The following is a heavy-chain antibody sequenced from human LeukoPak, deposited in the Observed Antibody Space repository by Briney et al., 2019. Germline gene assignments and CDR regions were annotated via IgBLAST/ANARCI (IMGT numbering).Heavy chain of an antibody. J-gene: IGHJ5*02. CDR1: GYTFTTYA. CDR2: INTYTGNP. D-gene: IGHD6-13*01. Sequence: ASVKVPCKASGYTFTTYAMNWVRQAPGQGLEWMGWINTYTGNPTYAQDFTGRFVFSLDTSVSTAYLQIYSLKAEDTAVYYCARLVAAGGSGSFDPWGQGTLVTVSS. V-gene: IGHV7-4-1*01. CDR3: ARLVAAGGSGSFDP.